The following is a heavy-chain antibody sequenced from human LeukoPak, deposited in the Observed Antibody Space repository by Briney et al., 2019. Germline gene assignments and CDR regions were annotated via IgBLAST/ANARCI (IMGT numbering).Heavy chain of an antibody. CDR3: ARDGEAAAVTNWFDP. CDR1: GYTFTDYY. V-gene: IGHV1-2*02. CDR2: INPNSGGT. D-gene: IGHD6-13*01. Sequence: ASVKVSCKASGYTFTDYYMRWVRQAPGQGLEWMGWINPNSGGTNYAQKFQGRVTMTRDTSITTAYMELSRLTSDDTAVYFCARDGEAAAVTNWFDPWGQGTLVAVSS. J-gene: IGHJ5*02.